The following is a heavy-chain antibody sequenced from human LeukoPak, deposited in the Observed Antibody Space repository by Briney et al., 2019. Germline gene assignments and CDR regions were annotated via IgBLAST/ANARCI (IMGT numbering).Heavy chain of an antibody. CDR1: GYSLSSGYY. V-gene: IGHV4-38-2*01. Sequence: SETLSLTCAVSGYSLSSGYYWGWIRQPPGKGLEWIGSIYQSGNSYQKSSLKSRLTLSVDTSKNHFSLKVRSVTAADTVVYYCARSPSRYNWNFDYWGQGILVIVSS. CDR2: IYQSGNS. D-gene: IGHD1-20*01. CDR3: ARSPSRYNWNFDY. J-gene: IGHJ4*02.